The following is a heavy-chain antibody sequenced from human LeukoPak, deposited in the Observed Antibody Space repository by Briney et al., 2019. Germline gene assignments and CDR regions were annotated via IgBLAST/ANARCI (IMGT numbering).Heavy chain of an antibody. J-gene: IGHJ4*02. CDR3: ATESYYDSSGYYFDY. CDR1: GFTFSSHS. D-gene: IGHD3-22*01. V-gene: IGHV3-21*01. Sequence: GGSLRLSCAASGFTFSSHSMNWVRQAPGKGLEWVSSISSSSSYIYYADSVKGRFTISRDNAKNSLYLQMNSLRAEDTAVYYCATESYYDSSGYYFDYWGQGTLVTVSS. CDR2: ISSSSSYI.